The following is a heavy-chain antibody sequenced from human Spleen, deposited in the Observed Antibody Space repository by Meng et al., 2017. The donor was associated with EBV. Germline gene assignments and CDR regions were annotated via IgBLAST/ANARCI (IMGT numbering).Heavy chain of an antibody. CDR2: IYYSGST. D-gene: IGHD3-10*01. Sequence: RLQQAGPGLVKPSETLSLTCRAPGGSISSHSHSWDWLRQPPGKGLEWIGSIYYSGSTSLRSRLTISVDTSKNQFSLSLSSVTAADTAVYYCARTRIKELNYYYYGMDVWGQGTTVTVSS. CDR1: GGSISSHSHS. J-gene: IGHJ6*02. V-gene: IGHV4-39*07. CDR3: ARTRIKELNYYYYGMDV.